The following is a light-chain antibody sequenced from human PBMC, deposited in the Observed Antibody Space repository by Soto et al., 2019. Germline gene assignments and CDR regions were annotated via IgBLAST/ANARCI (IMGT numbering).Light chain of an antibody. CDR1: SSNIGSNS. CDR3: SAWDDTLKGWV. Sequence: QSVLTQPPSASGTPGQRVSISCSGSSSNIGSNSVNWYQQFPNSAPKVLVYSNNHRPSGVPDRFSASKSATSASLAISGLQFEDEADYYCSAWDDTLKGWVFGGGTKVTVL. V-gene: IGLV1-44*01. CDR2: SNN. J-gene: IGLJ3*02.